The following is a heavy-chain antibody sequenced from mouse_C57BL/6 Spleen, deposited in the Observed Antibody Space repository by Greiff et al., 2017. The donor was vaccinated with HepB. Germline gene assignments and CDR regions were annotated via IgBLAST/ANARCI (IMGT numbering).Heavy chain of an antibody. CDR1: GYTFTDYY. V-gene: IGHV1-76*01. Sequence: QVHVKQSGAELVRPGASVKLSCKASGYTFTDYYINWVKQRPGQGLEWIARIYPGSGNTYYNEKFKGKATLTAEKSSSTAYMQLSSLTSEDSAVYFCARGYYGSSTYAMDYWGQGTSVTVSS. J-gene: IGHJ4*01. CDR3: ARGYYGSSTYAMDY. D-gene: IGHD1-1*01. CDR2: IYPGSGNT.